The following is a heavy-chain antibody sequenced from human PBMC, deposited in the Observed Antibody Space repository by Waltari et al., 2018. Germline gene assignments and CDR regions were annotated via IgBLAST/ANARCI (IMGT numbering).Heavy chain of an antibody. CDR1: GFDFSDYD. V-gene: IGHV3-21*03. Sequence: EVRLAESGGGLVKPGGSLRLSRTASGFDFSDYDMNWVRQAPGTGLEWVSSIGGTHSNIFYADSVKGRFSVSRDNAKNSLYLQMDNLRAEDSGLYFCTRDLYGSGGDWFDPWGQGTLVTVSS. J-gene: IGHJ5*02. D-gene: IGHD3-10*01. CDR2: IGGTHSNI. CDR3: TRDLYGSGGDWFDP.